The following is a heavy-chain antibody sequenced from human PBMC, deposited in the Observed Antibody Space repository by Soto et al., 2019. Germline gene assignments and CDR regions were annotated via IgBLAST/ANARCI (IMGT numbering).Heavy chain of an antibody. D-gene: IGHD2-15*01. CDR3: ARDVRHVVVVAAGNYYYGMDV. CDR1: GFTFSSYE. CDR2: ISSSGSTI. V-gene: IGHV3-48*03. J-gene: IGHJ6*02. Sequence: PGGSLRLSCAASGFTFSSYEMNWVRQAPGKGLEWGSYISSSGSTIYYADSVKGRFTISRDNAKNSLYLQMNSLRAEDTAVYYCARDVRHVVVVAAGNYYYGMDVWGQGTTVTVSS.